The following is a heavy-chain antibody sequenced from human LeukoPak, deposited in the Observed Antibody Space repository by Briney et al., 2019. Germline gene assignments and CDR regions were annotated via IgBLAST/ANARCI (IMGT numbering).Heavy chain of an antibody. CDR1: GGTFSGYY. Sequence: PSETLSLTCAVYGGTFSGYYWSWIRQPPGKGLEWIGEINHSGSTNYNPSLRSRVTISVDTSKNQFSLKLSSVTAADTAVYYCARSVYYDFWSGSLDDWGQGTLVTVSS. D-gene: IGHD3-3*01. CDR3: ARSVYYDFWSGSLDD. J-gene: IGHJ4*02. CDR2: INHSGST. V-gene: IGHV4-34*01.